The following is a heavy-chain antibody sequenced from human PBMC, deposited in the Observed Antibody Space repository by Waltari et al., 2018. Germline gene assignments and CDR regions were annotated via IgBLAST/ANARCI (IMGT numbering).Heavy chain of an antibody. J-gene: IGHJ4*02. Sequence: VQLLASGGGLVQPGGSLRLSCADSGFPFSSYAISWVRQAPGKGRDWVSVIYSGGSTYYADSVNGLFTISRDNSKNTLYLPMNSLRAEDSAVYYCAKDAEFYISSWYDYWGQGTLVTVSS. V-gene: IGHV3-23*03. CDR3: AKDAEFYISSWYDY. D-gene: IGHD6-13*01. CDR2: IYSGGST. CDR1: GFPFSSYA.